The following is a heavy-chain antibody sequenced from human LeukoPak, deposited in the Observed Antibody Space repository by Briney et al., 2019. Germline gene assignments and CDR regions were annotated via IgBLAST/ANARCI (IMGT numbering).Heavy chain of an antibody. CDR2: IYYSGST. V-gene: IGHV4-59*01. Sequence: SETLSLTCTVSGGSISSYYWSWIRQPPGKGLEWIGDIYYSGSTNYNPSLKSRVTISVDTSKNQFSLKLSSVTAADTAVYYCARDPGSGSYFLNYYYYGMDVWGKGTTVTVSS. D-gene: IGHD3-10*01. CDR3: ARDPGSGSYFLNYYYYGMDV. CDR1: GGSISSYY. J-gene: IGHJ6*04.